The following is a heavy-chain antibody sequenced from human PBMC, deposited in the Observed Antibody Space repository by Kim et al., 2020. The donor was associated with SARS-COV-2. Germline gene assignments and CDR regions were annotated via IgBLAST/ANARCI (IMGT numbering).Heavy chain of an antibody. CDR1: GFTFSSYA. CDR3: AKWGEAAAGPNWFDP. V-gene: IGHV3-23*01. J-gene: IGHJ5*02. D-gene: IGHD6-13*01. CDR2: ISGSGGST. Sequence: GGSLRLSCAAPGFTFSSYAMSWVRQAPGKGLEWVSAISGSGGSTYYADSVKGRFTISRDNSKNTLYLQMNSLRAEDTAVYYCAKWGEAAAGPNWFDPWGQGTLVTVSS.